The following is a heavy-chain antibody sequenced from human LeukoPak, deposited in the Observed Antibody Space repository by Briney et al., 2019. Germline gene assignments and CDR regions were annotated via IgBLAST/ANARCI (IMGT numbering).Heavy chain of an antibody. CDR1: GGTFSSYA. D-gene: IGHD3-9*01. CDR2: ISAYNGNT. V-gene: IGHV1-18*01. J-gene: IGHJ4*02. CDR3: ARVAPRGLRYFDWLLPNGSFDY. Sequence: GASVKASCKASGGTFSSYAISWVRQAPGQGLEWMGWISAYNGNTNYAQKLQGRVTMTTDTSTSTAYMELRSLRSDDTAVYYCARVAPRGLRYFDWLLPNGSFDYWGQGTLVTVSS.